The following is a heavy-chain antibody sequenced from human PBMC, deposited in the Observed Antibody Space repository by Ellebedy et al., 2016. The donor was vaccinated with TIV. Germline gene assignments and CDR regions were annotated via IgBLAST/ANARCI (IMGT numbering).Heavy chain of an antibody. CDR1: GFTFSMYA. D-gene: IGHD2/OR15-2a*01. CDR2: ISTGGGGT. V-gene: IGHV3-23*01. J-gene: IGHJ4*02. CDR3: AKDFYRVFES. Sequence: GESLKISXAASGFTFSMYAMSWVRQAPGKGLEWVSAISTGGGGTYYADSVKGRFTIPRDNSKNTLYLLMTILRDDDTAVYYCAKDFYRVFESWGQGSLVTVSS.